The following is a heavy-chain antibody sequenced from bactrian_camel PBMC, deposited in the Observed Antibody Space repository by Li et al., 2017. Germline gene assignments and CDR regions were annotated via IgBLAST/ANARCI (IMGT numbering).Heavy chain of an antibody. Sequence: DVQLVESGGDSVQAGGSLRLSCVVSGYDYSYQMGWFRQAPGKAREGVAAISSGGGAAAYTDSVKGRFTISRDNVKSTLYLQMNSLKPEDTAVYYCVRYLQRLDYWGQGTQVTVS. D-gene: IGHD5*01. CDR3: VRYLQRLDY. V-gene: IGHV3S40*01. CDR1: GYDYSYQ. CDR2: ISSGGGAA. J-gene: IGHJ4*01.